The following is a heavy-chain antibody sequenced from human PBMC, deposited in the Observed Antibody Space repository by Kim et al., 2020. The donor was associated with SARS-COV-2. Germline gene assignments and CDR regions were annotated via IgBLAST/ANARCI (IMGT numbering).Heavy chain of an antibody. D-gene: IGHD5-18*01. CDR1: GYTFTGYY. Sequence: ASVKVSCKSSGYTFTGYYMHWVRQAPGQGLEWMGWINPNSGDTNYAQKFQGRVTMTRDTSISTVYMELSRLRSDDTAVYYCARTNTAVANDAFDIWGQGTMVTVSS. CDR3: ARTNTAVANDAFDI. J-gene: IGHJ3*02. CDR2: INPNSGDT. V-gene: IGHV1-2*02.